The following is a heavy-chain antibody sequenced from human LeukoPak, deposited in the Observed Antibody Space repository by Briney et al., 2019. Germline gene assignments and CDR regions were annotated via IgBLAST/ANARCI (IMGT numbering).Heavy chain of an antibody. CDR3: ARARDTTSGSNWFDP. J-gene: IGHJ5*02. Sequence: SETLSLTCTVSGGSISSGDYYWSWIRQPPGKGLEWIGYIYHSGTTYYNPSLKSRVTISIDRSKNQFYLKLSSVTAADTAVYYCARARDTTSGSNWFDPWGQGTLVTVSS. CDR1: GGSISSGDYY. D-gene: IGHD1-26*01. V-gene: IGHV4-30-4*01. CDR2: IYHSGTT.